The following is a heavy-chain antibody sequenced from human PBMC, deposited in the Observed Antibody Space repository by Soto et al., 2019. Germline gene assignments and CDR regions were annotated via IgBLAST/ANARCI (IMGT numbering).Heavy chain of an antibody. D-gene: IGHD6-13*01. CDR3: ASQGQQVIFNY. Sequence: SETLSLTCTVSGGSISSYYWSWIRQPPGKGLEWIGYIYYSGSTNYNPSLKSRVTISVDTSKNQFSLKVNSVTAADTAMYYCASQGQQVIFNYWGQGTLVTVSS. CDR1: GGSISSYY. J-gene: IGHJ4*02. V-gene: IGHV4-59*01. CDR2: IYYSGST.